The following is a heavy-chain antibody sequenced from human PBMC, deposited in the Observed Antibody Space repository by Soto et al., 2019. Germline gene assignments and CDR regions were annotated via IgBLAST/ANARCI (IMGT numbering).Heavy chain of an antibody. Sequence: GASVKVSCTASGGTFSSYAISWVRQAPGQGLEWMGGIIPIFGTANYAQKFQGRVTITADKSTSTAYMELSSLRSEDTAVYYCARDPRGWYGEYASGYYYYYGMDVWGQGTTVTVSS. D-gene: IGHD4-17*01. V-gene: IGHV1-69*06. CDR1: GGTFSSYA. CDR2: IIPIFGTA. J-gene: IGHJ6*02. CDR3: ARDPRGWYGEYASGYYYYYGMDV.